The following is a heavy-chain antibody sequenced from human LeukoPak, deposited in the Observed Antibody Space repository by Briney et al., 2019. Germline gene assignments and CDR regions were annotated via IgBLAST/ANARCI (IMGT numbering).Heavy chain of an antibody. CDR2: ISYDGSNK. V-gene: IGHV3-30-3*01. CDR1: GFTFSSYA. D-gene: IGHD1-26*01. CDR3: ARVGSSGSYNEDY. J-gene: IGHJ4*02. Sequence: GGSLRLSCAASGFTFSSYAMHWVRQAPGKGLEWVAVISYDGSNKYYADSVKGRFTISRDNSKNTLYLQMNSLRAEDTAVYYCARVGSSGSYNEDYWGQGTLVTVSS.